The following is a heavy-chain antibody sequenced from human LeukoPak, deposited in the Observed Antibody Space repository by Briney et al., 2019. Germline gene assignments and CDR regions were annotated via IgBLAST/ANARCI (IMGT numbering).Heavy chain of an antibody. J-gene: IGHJ4*02. Sequence: SESLSLACTLAGGSISRYYCGCIRQLEGKGLEWVGYIYYIVSTNYNTSLKNRLTISVDTSKTQFSLKLSSVTAADTAVYYCARTPGYSYGHRYFDYWGQGTLVTVSS. CDR2: IYYIVST. V-gene: IGHV4-59*01. CDR3: ARTPGYSYGHRYFDY. D-gene: IGHD5-18*01. CDR1: GGSISRYY.